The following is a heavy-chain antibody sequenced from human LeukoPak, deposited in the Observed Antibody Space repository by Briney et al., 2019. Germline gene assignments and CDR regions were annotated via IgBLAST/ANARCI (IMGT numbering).Heavy chain of an antibody. D-gene: IGHD4-11*01. CDR2: IYYSGST. CDR3: ARGDYSNYGFRTEYFQH. Sequence: PSETLSLTCTVSGGSISSSSYYWGWIRQPPGKGLEWIGSIYYSGSTYYNPSLKSRVTISVDTSKNQFSLKLSSVTAADTAVYYCARGDYSNYGFRTEYFQHWGQGTLVTVSS. J-gene: IGHJ1*01. V-gene: IGHV4-39*07. CDR1: GGSISSSSYY.